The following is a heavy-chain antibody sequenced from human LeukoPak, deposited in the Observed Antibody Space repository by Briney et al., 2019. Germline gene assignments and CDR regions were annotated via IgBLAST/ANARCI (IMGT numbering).Heavy chain of an antibody. CDR1: GYTFTGYY. Sequence: GASVKVSCKASGYTFTGYYMHWVRQAPGQGLEWMGWINPNSGGTNYAQKFQGRVTMTRDTSISTAYMELSRLRSDDTAVYYCARLYSVAGTAPFFDYWGQGTLVTVSS. CDR3: ARLYSVAGTAPFFDY. J-gene: IGHJ4*02. CDR2: INPNSGGT. V-gene: IGHV1-2*02. D-gene: IGHD6-19*01.